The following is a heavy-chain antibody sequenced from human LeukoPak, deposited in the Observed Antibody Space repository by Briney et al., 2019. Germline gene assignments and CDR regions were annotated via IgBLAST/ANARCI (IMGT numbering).Heavy chain of an antibody. Sequence: SETLSLTCTVSGGSISIYYWNWIRQPAGKGLEWIGRIFTSGITNYDPSLKSRVTMSVDTSKNQFSLNLSSVTAADTAVYYCAKESSGNYYNPLGYMDVWGKGTTVTVSS. CDR2: IFTSGIT. CDR3: AKESSGNYYNPLGYMDV. D-gene: IGHD3-10*01. V-gene: IGHV4-4*07. J-gene: IGHJ6*03. CDR1: GGSISIYY.